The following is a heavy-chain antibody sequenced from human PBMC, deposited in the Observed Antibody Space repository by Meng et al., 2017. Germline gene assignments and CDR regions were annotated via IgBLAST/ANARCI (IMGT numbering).Heavy chain of an antibody. D-gene: IGHD3-10*01. Sequence: ASVKVSCKASGYTFTGYYMHWVRQAPGQGLEWMGRIIPILGIANYAQKFQGRVTITADKSTSTAYMELSSLRSEDTAVYYCATDYYGSGRSHGYWGQGTLVTVSS. J-gene: IGHJ4*02. CDR1: GYTFTGYY. CDR3: ATDYYGSGRSHGY. CDR2: IIPILGIA. V-gene: IGHV1-69*02.